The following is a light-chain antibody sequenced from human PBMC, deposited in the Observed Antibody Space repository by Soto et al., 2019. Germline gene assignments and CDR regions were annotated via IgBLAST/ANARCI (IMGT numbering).Light chain of an antibody. CDR2: AAS. Sequence: DIQMTQSPSSLSASVGDRVTITCRASQSISSYLNWYQQKPGKAPKLLIYAASSLQSGVPSRFSGSGSGTAFTLTISSLQPEDFATYSCQQSYSTPRFTFGPGTKVDIK. V-gene: IGKV1-39*01. J-gene: IGKJ3*01. CDR1: QSISSY. CDR3: QQSYSTPRFT.